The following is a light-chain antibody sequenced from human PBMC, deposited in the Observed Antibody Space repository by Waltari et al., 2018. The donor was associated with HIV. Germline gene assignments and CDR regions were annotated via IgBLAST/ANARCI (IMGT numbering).Light chain of an antibody. Sequence: QSLLTQPPSASASPAQRVTISCSRRSSPHGINTLHWYQQLPAEAPNLLIHMTNLRPSGVPDRFSASKSGTSASLAISGLRSEDEADYYCAAWDDSLNGFWVFGGGTKLTVL. CDR3: AAWDDSLNGFWV. CDR2: MTN. V-gene: IGLV1-44*01. CDR1: SSPHGINT. J-gene: IGLJ3*02.